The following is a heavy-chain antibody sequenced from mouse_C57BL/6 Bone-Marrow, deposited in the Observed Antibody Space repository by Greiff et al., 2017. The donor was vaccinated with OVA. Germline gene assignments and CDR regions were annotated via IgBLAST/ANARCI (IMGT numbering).Heavy chain of an antibody. CDR1: GYSFTDYN. Sequence: VHVKQSGPELVKPGASVKISCKASGYSFTDYNMNWVKQSNGKSLEWIGVINPNYGTTSYNQKFKGKATLTVDQSSSTAYMQLNSLTSEDSAVYYCARGGRGNYVGYWGQCTTLTVSS. CDR3: ARGGRGNYVGY. V-gene: IGHV1-39*01. CDR2: INPNYGTT. J-gene: IGHJ2*01.